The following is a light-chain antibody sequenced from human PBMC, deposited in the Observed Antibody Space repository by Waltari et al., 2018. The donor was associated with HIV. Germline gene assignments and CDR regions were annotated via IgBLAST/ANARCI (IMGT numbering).Light chain of an antibody. CDR1: QDISSY. V-gene: IGKV1-8*01. Sequence: AIRMTQSPSSVSASTGDRVTITCRASQDISSYLVWYQQKPGRAPELLIYAGFALQSGVPSRFSGSGSGTDFTLTISSLQSEDFATYYCQQYYSYPLTFGQGTRLET. CDR3: QQYYSYPLT. J-gene: IGKJ5*01. CDR2: AGF.